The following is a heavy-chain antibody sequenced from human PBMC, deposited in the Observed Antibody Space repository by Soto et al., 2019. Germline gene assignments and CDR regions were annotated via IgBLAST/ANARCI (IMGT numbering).Heavy chain of an antibody. CDR1: GGTFSSYA. CDR3: ASTPPPHYYGSGSYGNWFDP. J-gene: IGHJ5*02. Sequence: GASVKVSCKASGGTFSSYAISWVRQAPGQGLEWMGGIIPIFGTANYAQKFQGGVTITADESTSTAYMELSSPRSEDTAVYYCASTPPPHYYGSGSYGNWFDPWGQGTLVTVSS. CDR2: IIPIFGTA. V-gene: IGHV1-69*13. D-gene: IGHD3-10*01.